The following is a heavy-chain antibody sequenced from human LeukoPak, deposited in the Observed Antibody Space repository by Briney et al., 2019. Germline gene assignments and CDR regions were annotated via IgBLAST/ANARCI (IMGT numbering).Heavy chain of an antibody. V-gene: IGHV1-46*01. CDR2: INPSGGST. J-gene: IGHJ4*02. CDR1: GYTFTSYY. CDR3: AREGAVAGTFDY. Sequence: ASVKVSCKASGYTFTSYYMHWVRQAPGQGLEWMGIINPSGGSTSYAQKFQGRVTMTRDTSTSTVYMELSSLRSEDTAVHYCAREGAVAGTFDYWGQGTLVTVSS. D-gene: IGHD6-19*01.